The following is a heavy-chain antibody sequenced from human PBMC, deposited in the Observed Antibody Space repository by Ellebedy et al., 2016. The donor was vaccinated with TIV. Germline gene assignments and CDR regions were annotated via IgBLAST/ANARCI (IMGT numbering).Heavy chain of an antibody. CDR2: IWYDGSNK. V-gene: IGHV3-33*01. D-gene: IGHD3-16*02. CDR1: GFTFSSYG. J-gene: IGHJ4*02. Sequence: GESLKISXAASGFTFSSYGMHWVRQAPGKGLEWAAVIWYDGSNKYYADSVKGRFTISRDNSKNTLYLQMNSLRAEDTAVYYCEREYYDYIWGSYRREDYWGQGTLVTVSS. CDR3: EREYYDYIWGSYRREDY.